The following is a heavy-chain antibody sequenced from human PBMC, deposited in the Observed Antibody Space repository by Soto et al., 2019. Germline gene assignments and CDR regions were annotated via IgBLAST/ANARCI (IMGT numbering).Heavy chain of an antibody. CDR3: ARGYYDTSGYYPIDF. V-gene: IGHV1-3*01. D-gene: IGHD3-22*01. Sequence: ASVKVSCKASGYTFTSYAMHWVRQAPGQRLEWMGWINAGNGNTKYSQKFQGRVTMTWDTSINTAYMELSSLRSEDTAVYYCARGYYDTSGYYPIDFWGQGTLVTVPQ. J-gene: IGHJ4*02. CDR1: GYTFTSYA. CDR2: INAGNGNT.